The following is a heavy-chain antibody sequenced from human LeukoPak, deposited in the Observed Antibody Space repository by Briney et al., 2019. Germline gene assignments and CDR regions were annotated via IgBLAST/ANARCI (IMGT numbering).Heavy chain of an antibody. CDR1: GFTFSTYA. V-gene: IGHV3-23*01. CDR3: AKAYAFVGANYFDY. D-gene: IGHD1-26*01. J-gene: IGHJ4*02. CDR2: IGDTT. Sequence: GGSLRLSCAASGFTFSTYAMSWVRQAPGKGLEWVSAIGDTTYYADSVKGRFTISRDNSKNTLYLQMDNLGAEDAAIYYCAKAYAFVGANYFDYWGQGTLVTVSS.